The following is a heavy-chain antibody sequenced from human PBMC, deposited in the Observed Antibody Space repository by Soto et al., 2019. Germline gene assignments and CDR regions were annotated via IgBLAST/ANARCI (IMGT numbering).Heavy chain of an antibody. D-gene: IGHD4-4*01. CDR1: GYTFTSYG. CDR2: IDVNT. Sequence: QVQLVQSGAEVKQPGASVKVSCKGSGYTFTSYGISWVRQAPGQGLEWMGWIDVNTNYAQKFQGRVTMTTDTSTSTAYLELRSLRSDDTAVYYCARESMSYDYSNLRYWDQGTQVTVSS. V-gene: IGHV1-18*04. CDR3: ARESMSYDYSNLRY. J-gene: IGHJ4*02.